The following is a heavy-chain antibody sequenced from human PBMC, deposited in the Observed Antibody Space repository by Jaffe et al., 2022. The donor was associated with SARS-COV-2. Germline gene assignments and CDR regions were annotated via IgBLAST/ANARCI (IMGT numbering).Heavy chain of an antibody. Sequence: EVQLVESGGGLVQPGGSLRLSCAASGFTFSAYAMTWVRQAPGKGLEWVSTITGAISGSDGSTYYADSVKGRFTISRDNSKNTLYLQMNSLRAEDTAVYYCAKFSRDSSGCSWGQGTLVTVSS. J-gene: IGHJ4*02. CDR2: ISGSDGST. V-gene: IGHV3-23*04. CDR1: GFTFSAYA. D-gene: IGHD3-22*01. CDR3: AKFSRDSSGCS.